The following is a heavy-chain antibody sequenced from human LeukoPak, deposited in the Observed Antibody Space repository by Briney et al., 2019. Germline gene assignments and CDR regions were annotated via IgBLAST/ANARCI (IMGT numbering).Heavy chain of an antibody. V-gene: IGHV3-53*01. CDR2: IYSGGST. CDR1: GFTVSSNY. D-gene: IGHD6-13*01. Sequence: GGSLRLSGAASGFTVSSNYMSWVRQAPGKGLEWVSVIYSGGSTYYADSVKGRFTISRDNSKNTLYLQMNSLRAEDTAVYYCARDQGYFSFDYWGQGTLVTVSS. J-gene: IGHJ4*02. CDR3: ARDQGYFSFDY.